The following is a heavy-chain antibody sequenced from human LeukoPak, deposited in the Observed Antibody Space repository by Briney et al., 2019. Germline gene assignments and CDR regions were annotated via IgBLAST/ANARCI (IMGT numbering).Heavy chain of an antibody. CDR3: ARVTYNGYQHFDY. CDR1: GGSISTNTYY. Sequence: QASETLSLTCIVSGGSISTNTYYWGWIRLPPGKGLEWIGEIHHRGTTYYNPSLRSRVTIPVDTSKNQFSLRLTSVTAADTAVYYCARVTYNGYQHFDYWGQGNLVTVS. CDR2: IHHRGTT. V-gene: IGHV4-39*07. J-gene: IGHJ4*02. D-gene: IGHD3-10*01.